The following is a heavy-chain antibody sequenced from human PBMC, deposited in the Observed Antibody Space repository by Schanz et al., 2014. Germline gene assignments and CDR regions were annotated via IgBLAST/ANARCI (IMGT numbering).Heavy chain of an antibody. J-gene: IGHJ4*02. CDR2: IGGSGDST. V-gene: IGHV3-23*04. CDR3: AKHVRSLTGNDY. Sequence: EVQLVESGGGLVQPRGSLRLSCSASGFTFSNHALSWVRQAPGKGLEWVSGIGGSGDSTHYADSVKGRFIISRDNSKNTLYLQVNSLRAEDTAVYYCAKHVRSLTGNDYWGQGTLVTVSS. D-gene: IGHD3-9*01. CDR1: GFTFSNHA.